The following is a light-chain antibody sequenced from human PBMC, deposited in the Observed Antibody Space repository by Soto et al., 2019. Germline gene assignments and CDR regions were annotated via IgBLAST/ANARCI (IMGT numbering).Light chain of an antibody. CDR3: HQRQSWPRT. Sequence: EIVLTQSPATLSLSPGERATLSCRASQSVSSNLAWYQQKPGQAPSLLIYGAFTRATGIPARFSGTGSGTEFTLTISSLQSEDFALYYCHQRQSWPRTFGQGTKVDIK. J-gene: IGKJ1*01. CDR2: GAF. V-gene: IGKV3-15*01. CDR1: QSVSSN.